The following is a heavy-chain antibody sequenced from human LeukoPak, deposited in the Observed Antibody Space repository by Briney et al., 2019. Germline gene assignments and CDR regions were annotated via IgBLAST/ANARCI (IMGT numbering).Heavy chain of an antibody. CDR3: AKDQSRSTAGKDY. J-gene: IGHJ4*02. CDR2: ISGSGGRT. D-gene: IGHD3-10*01. CDR1: GFTFSSYA. V-gene: IGHV3-23*01. Sequence: GGALRLSCAASGFTFSSYAMSWVRQAPGKGLEWVSAISGSGGRTYYADSVNGRFTISRDKSKNTLYLQMNSLRAEDTAVYYCAKDQSRSTAGKDYWGQGTLVTVSS.